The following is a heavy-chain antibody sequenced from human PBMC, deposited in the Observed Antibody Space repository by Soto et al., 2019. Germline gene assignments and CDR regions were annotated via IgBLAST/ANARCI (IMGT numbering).Heavy chain of an antibody. CDR1: GYTFISYG. J-gene: IGHJ4*02. D-gene: IGHD3-22*01. Sequence: ASVKVSCKASGYTFISYGISWVRQAPGQGLEWMGWISAYNGNTNYAQKLQGRVTMTTDTSTSTAYMELRSLRSDDTAVYYCARDSSGYYQYYFDYWGQGTLVTVSS. CDR2: ISAYNGNT. V-gene: IGHV1-18*01. CDR3: ARDSSGYYQYYFDY.